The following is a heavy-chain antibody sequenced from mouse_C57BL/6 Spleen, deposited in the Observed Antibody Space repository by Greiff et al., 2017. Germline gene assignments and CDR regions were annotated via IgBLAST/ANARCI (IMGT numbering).Heavy chain of an antibody. V-gene: IGHV5-17*01. D-gene: IGHD2-4*01. CDR2: ISSGSSTI. J-gene: IGHJ4*01. CDR1: GFTFSDYG. CDR3: ARAGLRHAMDY. Sequence: EVQLVESGGGLVKPGGSLKLSCAASGFTFSDYGMHRVRQAPEKGLEWVAYISSGSSTIYYADTVKGRFTISRDNAKNTLFLQMTSLRSEDTAMYYCARAGLRHAMDYWGQGASVTVSS.